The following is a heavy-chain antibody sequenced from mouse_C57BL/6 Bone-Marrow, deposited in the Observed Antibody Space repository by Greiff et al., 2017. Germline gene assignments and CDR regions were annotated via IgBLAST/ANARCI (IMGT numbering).Heavy chain of an antibody. CDR2: IDPSDSYT. CDR1: GYTFTSYW. CDR3: AREEEWLRLWDY. D-gene: IGHD2-2*01. J-gene: IGHJ2*01. Sequence: VQLQQPGAELVMPGASVKLSCKASGYTFTSYWMHWVKQRPGQGLEWIGEIDPSDSYTNYNQKFKGKSTLTVDKSSSTAYMQLSSLTSEDSAVYYCAREEEWLRLWDYWGRGTTLTVSS. V-gene: IGHV1-69*01.